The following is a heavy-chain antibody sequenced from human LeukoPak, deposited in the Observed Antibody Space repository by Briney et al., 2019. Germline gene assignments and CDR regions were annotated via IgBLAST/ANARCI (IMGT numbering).Heavy chain of an antibody. Sequence: PSETLSLTCTVSGGSISSGDYYWSWIRQPPGKGLEWIGYIYTSGSTNYNPSLKSRVTMSVDTSKNQFSLKLSSVTAADTAVYYCARVTYYYDSSGYYLDAFDIWGQGTMVTVSS. CDR1: GGSISSGDYY. J-gene: IGHJ3*02. D-gene: IGHD3-22*01. CDR3: ARVTYYYDSSGYYLDAFDI. V-gene: IGHV4-61*08. CDR2: IYTSGST.